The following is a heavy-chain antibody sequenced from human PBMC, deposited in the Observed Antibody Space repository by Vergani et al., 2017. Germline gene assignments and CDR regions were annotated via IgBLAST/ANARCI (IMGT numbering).Heavy chain of an antibody. CDR1: NDSVSNTFYY. D-gene: IGHD3-3*01. CDR2: IYYSGST. J-gene: IGHJ3*01. V-gene: IGHV4-39*01. Sequence: QVQLQESGPGLVKPSETLSLTCTVSNDSVSNTFYYWGWIRQTPGKGLEWIGSIYYSGSTYYNPTLKSRVTMSVDNSKRQFSLNVTSVTAADSAMYYCVRRDFWVGPRTFDFWGAGTPVTVSS. CDR3: VRRDFWVGPRTFDF.